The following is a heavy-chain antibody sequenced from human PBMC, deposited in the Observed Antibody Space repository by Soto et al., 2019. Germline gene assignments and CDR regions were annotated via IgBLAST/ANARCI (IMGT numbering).Heavy chain of an antibody. CDR2: IYYSGST. J-gene: IGHJ6*03. CDR1: GDSISISSHY. D-gene: IGHD3-3*02. Sequence: QLQLQESGPGLVKPSETLSLTCTVSGDSISISSHYWGWIRQPPGKGLEWIANIYYSGSTYYNPSLKSRVTKSLDTSKNQVSLKLGSVTAADTAVYYCARMNIVGVLYYYMDAWGQGTTVTVSS. CDR3: ARMNIVGVLYYYMDA. V-gene: IGHV4-39*01.